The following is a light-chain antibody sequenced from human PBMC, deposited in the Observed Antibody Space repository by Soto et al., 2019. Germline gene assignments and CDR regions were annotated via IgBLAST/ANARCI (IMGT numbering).Light chain of an antibody. CDR3: AAWDDSLNGPL. V-gene: IGLV1-44*01. J-gene: IGLJ2*01. CDR1: SSNIASNT. CDR2: NNN. Sequence: QSALTQPPSASGTPGQRVTISCSGSSSNIASNTENWYQQLPGTAPKLLIYNNNHRPSGVLDRFSGSKSGTSASLAISGLQSEDEADYYCAAWDDSLNGPLFGGGTKLTVL.